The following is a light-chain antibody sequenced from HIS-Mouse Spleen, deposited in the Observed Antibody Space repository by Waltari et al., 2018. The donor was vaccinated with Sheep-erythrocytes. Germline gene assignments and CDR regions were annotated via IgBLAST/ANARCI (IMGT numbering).Light chain of an antibody. V-gene: IGLV3-1*01. CDR3: QAWDSSIVV. CDR1: KLGDKY. CDR2: QDT. J-gene: IGLJ2*01. Sequence: SSELTQPPSVSVSPGQTASITCSGDKLGDKYACWYQQKPGQSPVLVIYQDTKPPSGIPERFSGSNSGNTATLTIGGTQAMDEADYCCQAWDSSIVVFGGGTKLTVL.